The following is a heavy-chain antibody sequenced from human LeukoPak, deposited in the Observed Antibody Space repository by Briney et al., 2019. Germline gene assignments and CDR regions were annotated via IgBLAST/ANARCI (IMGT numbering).Heavy chain of an antibody. J-gene: IGHJ5*02. CDR3: ARGTRGYSYGPGVNWFDP. D-gene: IGHD5-18*01. Sequence: SETLSLTCTVSGGSISSGDYYWSWIRQPPGKGLEWIGYIYYSGSTYYNPSLKSRVTISVDTSKNQFSLKLSSVTAADTAVYYCARGTRGYSYGPGVNWFDPWGQGTLVTVSS. V-gene: IGHV4-30-4*01. CDR1: GGSISSGDYY. CDR2: IYYSGST.